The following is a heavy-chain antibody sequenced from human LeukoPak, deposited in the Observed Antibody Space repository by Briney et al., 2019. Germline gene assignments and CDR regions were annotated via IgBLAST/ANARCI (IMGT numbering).Heavy chain of an antibody. D-gene: IGHD3-22*01. J-gene: IGHJ3*02. CDR2: INHSGST. CDR3: ARGTMIVVVRTEAAFDI. CDR1: GGSFSGYY. Sequence: SETLSLTCAVYGGSFSGYYWSWIRQPPGKGLEWIGEINHSGSTNYNPSLKSRVTISVDTSKNQFSLKLSSVTAADTAVYYCARGTMIVVVRTEAAFDIWGQGTMVTVSS. V-gene: IGHV4-34*01.